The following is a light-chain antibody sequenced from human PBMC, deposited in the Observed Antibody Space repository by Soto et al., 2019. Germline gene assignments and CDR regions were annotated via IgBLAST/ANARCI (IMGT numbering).Light chain of an antibody. CDR3: CSYAGRSRYV. J-gene: IGLJ1*01. Sequence: QSALTQPACVSGSPGQSMTISCTGTSTDVGSYNLVSWYQQHPGKAPKLIIYEGARRPSGVSYRFSGPKSANTASLTISGLQAEDEADYYCCSYAGRSRYVFGTGTKVTVL. CDR2: EGA. V-gene: IGLV2-23*01. CDR1: STDVGSYNL.